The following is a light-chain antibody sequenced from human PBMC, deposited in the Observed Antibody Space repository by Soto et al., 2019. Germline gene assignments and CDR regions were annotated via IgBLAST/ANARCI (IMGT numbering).Light chain of an antibody. CDR1: SSDVGRYNH. V-gene: IGLV2-8*01. Sequence: QSVLTQPASVSGSPGQSITISCTGTSSDVGRYNHVSWYQQHPGRAPRLMIYEVNKRPSGVPDRFSGSKSGDTASLTVSGLQAEDEADYYCYSYAGSHNVFGTGTKLTVL. CDR3: YSYAGSHNV. CDR2: EVN. J-gene: IGLJ1*01.